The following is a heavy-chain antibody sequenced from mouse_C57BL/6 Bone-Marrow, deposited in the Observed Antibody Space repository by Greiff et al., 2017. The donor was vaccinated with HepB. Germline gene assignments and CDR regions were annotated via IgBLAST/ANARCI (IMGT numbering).Heavy chain of an antibody. CDR2: ISSGGSYT. CDR1: GFTFSSYG. CDR3: ARQTMIKAWFAY. Sequence: VQLKESGGDLVKPGGSLKLSCAASGFTFSSYGMSWVRQTPDKRLEWVATISSGGSYTYYPDSVKGRFTISRDNAKNTLYLQMSSLKSEDTAMYYCARQTMIKAWFAYWGQGTLVTVSA. D-gene: IGHD2-4*01. J-gene: IGHJ3*01. V-gene: IGHV5-6*01.